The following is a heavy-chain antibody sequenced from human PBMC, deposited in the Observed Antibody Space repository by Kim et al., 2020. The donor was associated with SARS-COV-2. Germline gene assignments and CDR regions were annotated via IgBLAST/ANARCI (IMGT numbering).Heavy chain of an antibody. CDR2: IYYSGST. CDR3: ARASTMVQLLGE. J-gene: IGHJ4*02. V-gene: IGHV4-39*01. CDR1: GGSISSSSYY. D-gene: IGHD3-10*01. Sequence: SETLSLTCTVSGGSISSSSYYWGWIRQPPGKGLEWIGSIYYSGSTYYNPSLKSRVTISVDTSKNQFSLKLSSVTAADTAVYYCARASTMVQLLGEWGQGTLVTVSS.